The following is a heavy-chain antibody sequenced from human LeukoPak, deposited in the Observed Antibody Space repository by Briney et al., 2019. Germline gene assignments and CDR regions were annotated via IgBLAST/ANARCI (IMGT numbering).Heavy chain of an antibody. Sequence: ASVKVSCKASGYTFTSYYIHWVRQAPGQGLEWMGLISPSGGSTNHAQKFQGRVTMTRDTSTSTVYMELSSLRSEDTAVYYCARGPSITMVRGGQWYYYMDVWGKGTTVTISS. J-gene: IGHJ6*03. V-gene: IGHV1-46*01. CDR2: ISPSGGST. CDR3: ARGPSITMVRGGQWYYYMDV. D-gene: IGHD3-10*01. CDR1: GYTFTSYY.